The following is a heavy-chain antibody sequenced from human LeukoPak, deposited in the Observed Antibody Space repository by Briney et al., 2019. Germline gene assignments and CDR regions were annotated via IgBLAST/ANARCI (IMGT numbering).Heavy chain of an antibody. CDR3: ARSDEYNSSSRYYGMDV. V-gene: IGHV1-46*01. CDR2: INPSGGST. CDR1: GYTFTSYY. J-gene: IGHJ6*02. Sequence: ASVKVSCKASGYTFTSYYMHWVRQAPGQGLEWMGIINPSGGSTSYAQKFQGRVTITADESTSTAYMELSSLRSEDTAVYYCARSDEYNSSSRYYGMDVWGQGTTVTVSS. D-gene: IGHD6-6*01.